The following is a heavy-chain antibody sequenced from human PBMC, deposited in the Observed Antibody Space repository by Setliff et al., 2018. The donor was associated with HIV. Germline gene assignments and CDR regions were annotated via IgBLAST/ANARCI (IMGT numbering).Heavy chain of an antibody. CDR3: AGLSGFLDY. D-gene: IGHD3-22*01. CDR2: INHIGNT. V-gene: IGHV4-34*01. Sequence: SETLSLTCAVYGGSFTTNYWTWIRQPPGKGLEWIGEINHIGNTNYNPSLKSRVTITLDTSKQQFSLKLTSLTAADTAVYFCAGLSGFLDYWGQGTLVTVSS. J-gene: IGHJ4*02. CDR1: GGSFTTNY.